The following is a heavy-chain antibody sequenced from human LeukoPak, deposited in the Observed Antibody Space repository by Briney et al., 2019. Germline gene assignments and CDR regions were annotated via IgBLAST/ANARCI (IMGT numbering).Heavy chain of an antibody. CDR1: GYTFTSYY. D-gene: IGHD6-6*01. Sequence: ASVKVSCKASGYTFTSYYMHWVRQAPGQGLEWMGIINPSGGSTSYAQKFQGRVTMTRDTSTSTVYMELSSLRSEDTAVYYCARPRVKYSSSSWFDPWGQGTLVTVSS. CDR3: ARPRVKYSSSSWFDP. J-gene: IGHJ5*02. V-gene: IGHV1-46*01. CDR2: INPSGGST.